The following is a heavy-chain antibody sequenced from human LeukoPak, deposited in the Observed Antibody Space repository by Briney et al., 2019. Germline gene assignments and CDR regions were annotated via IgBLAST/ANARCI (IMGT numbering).Heavy chain of an antibody. CDR3: AKRIDIAVVPEAATHQAFDV. J-gene: IGHJ3*01. CDR2: VSPGGVSP. D-gene: IGHD2-2*01. CDR1: GLSFNKDV. V-gene: IGHV3-23*01. Sequence: GGSLRLSCVVSGLSFNKDVMSWFRQAPEKGLEWVSSVSPGGVSPNHADSVKGRFTVSRDDSLNTLYLQMNSLRVDDTAVYYCAKRIDIAVVPEAATHQAFDVWGQGTMVTVSS.